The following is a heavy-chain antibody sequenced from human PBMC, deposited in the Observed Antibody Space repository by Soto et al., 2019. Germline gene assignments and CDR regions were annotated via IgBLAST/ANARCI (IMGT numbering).Heavy chain of an antibody. CDR2: ISASDGGT. Sequence: ASVKVSCKASGYIFTNYGISWVRQAPGQGLEWMGLISASDGGTSYAQNVQDRVTMTRDTSTSTVYMELSSLRSEGTAVYYCSRSPESSSWYDYWGQGTLVTVSS. CDR1: GYIFTNYG. V-gene: IGHV1-46*01. D-gene: IGHD6-13*01. CDR3: SRSPESSSWYDY. J-gene: IGHJ4*02.